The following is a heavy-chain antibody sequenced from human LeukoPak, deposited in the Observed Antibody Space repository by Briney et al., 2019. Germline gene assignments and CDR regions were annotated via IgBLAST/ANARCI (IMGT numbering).Heavy chain of an antibody. D-gene: IGHD3-3*01. CDR3: ATTGPDFWSGYYDY. J-gene: IGHJ4*02. V-gene: IGHV1-24*01. Sequence: VASVKVSCKVSGYTLTELSMHWVRQAPGKGLEWMGGFDPEDGETIYAQKFQGRATMTEDTSTDTAYMELSSLRSEDTAVYYCATTGPDFWSGYYDYWGQGTLVTVSS. CDR2: FDPEDGET. CDR1: GYTLTELS.